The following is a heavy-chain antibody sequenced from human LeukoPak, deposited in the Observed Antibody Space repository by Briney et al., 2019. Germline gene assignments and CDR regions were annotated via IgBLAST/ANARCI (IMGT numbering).Heavy chain of an antibody. CDR2: ISAYNGNT. Sequence: ASVKVSCKASGYTFTSYGIIWVRQAPGQGLEWMGWISAYNGNTNYAQKLQGRVTMTTDTSTSTAYMELRSLRSDDTAVYYCARVRSSYVRRYYFDYWGQGTLVTVSS. CDR1: GYTFTSYG. J-gene: IGHJ4*02. V-gene: IGHV1-18*01. D-gene: IGHD2-15*01. CDR3: ARVRSSYVRRYYFDY.